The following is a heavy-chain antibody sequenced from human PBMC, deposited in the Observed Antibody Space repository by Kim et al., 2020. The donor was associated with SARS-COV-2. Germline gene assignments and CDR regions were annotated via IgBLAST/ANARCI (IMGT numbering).Heavy chain of an antibody. Sequence: GGSLRLSCAASGFTFSSYAMSWVRQAQGKGLEWVSTLSSGGGTTYYADSVKGRFTISRDNSKKTLNLQLSRLRAEDTAVYFCAKMTNYFYDSTDYFKQKHWYFDLWGHGTLVTVSS. CDR3: AKMTNYFYDSTDYFKQKHWYFDL. J-gene: IGHJ2*01. D-gene: IGHD3-22*01. CDR2: LSSGGGTT. V-gene: IGHV3-23*01. CDR1: GFTFSSYA.